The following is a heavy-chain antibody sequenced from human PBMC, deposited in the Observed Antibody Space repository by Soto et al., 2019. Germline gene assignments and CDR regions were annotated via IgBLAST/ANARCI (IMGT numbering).Heavy chain of an antibody. V-gene: IGHV3-11*06. CDR1: GFSFSDYY. D-gene: IGHD6-25*01. Sequence: LRLSCAASGFSFSDYYMSWIRQAPGKGLEWVSYISPNSGSANYADSVKGRFTISRDNAKDSLYLQMNSLTAADTAVYYCACAAPGDSWGQGTLVTVSS. CDR3: ACAAPGDS. J-gene: IGHJ4*02. CDR2: ISPNSGSA.